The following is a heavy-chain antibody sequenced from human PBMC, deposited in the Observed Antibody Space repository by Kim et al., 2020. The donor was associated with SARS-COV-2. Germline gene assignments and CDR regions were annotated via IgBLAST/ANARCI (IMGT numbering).Heavy chain of an antibody. V-gene: IGHV3-21*01. D-gene: IGHD2-2*01. CDR3: ARDQPRYYYYGMDV. CDR2: ISSSSSYI. Sequence: GGSLRLSCAASGFTFSSYSMNWVRQAPGKGLEWVSSISSSSSYIYYADSVKGRFTISRDNAKNSLYLQMNSLRAEDTAVYYCARDQPRYYYYGMDVWGQGTTVTVSS. J-gene: IGHJ6*02. CDR1: GFTFSSYS.